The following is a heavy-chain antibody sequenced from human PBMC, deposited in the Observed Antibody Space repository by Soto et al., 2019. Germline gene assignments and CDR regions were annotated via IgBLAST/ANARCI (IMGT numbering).Heavy chain of an antibody. V-gene: IGHV1-8*02. J-gene: IGHJ3*02. Sequence: ASLKVSCKASGGTFSSYAINWVRQATGQGLEWMGWMNPNSGNTGYAQKFQGRVTMTRNTSISTAYMELSSLRSEDTAVYYCARDDSRGGYNYDDAFDIWGQGTMVTVSS. D-gene: IGHD5-12*01. CDR1: GGTFSSYA. CDR3: ARDDSRGGYNYDDAFDI. CDR2: MNPNSGNT.